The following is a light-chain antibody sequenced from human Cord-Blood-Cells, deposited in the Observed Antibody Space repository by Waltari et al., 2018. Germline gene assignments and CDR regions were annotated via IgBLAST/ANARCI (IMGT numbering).Light chain of an antibody. J-gene: IGLJ3*02. CDR3: CSHAGSSTLV. CDR1: SSDVGSYNL. V-gene: IGLV2-23*01. Sequence: QSALTQPASVSGSPGQSITISCTGTSSDVGSYNLVSWYQQHPGKAPNLMIYEGGKRPSGVSNRFSGSKSGNTASLTISGLQAEDEADYYCCSHAGSSTLVFGGGTKLTVL. CDR2: EGG.